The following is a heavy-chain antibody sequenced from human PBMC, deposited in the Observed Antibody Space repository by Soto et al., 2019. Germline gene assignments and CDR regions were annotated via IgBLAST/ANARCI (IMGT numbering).Heavy chain of an antibody. CDR1: GYTFTSYG. J-gene: IGHJ5*02. CDR3: ARDRVSGSYYGSVWFDP. V-gene: IGHV1-18*01. D-gene: IGHD1-26*01. CDR2: ISAYNGNT. Sequence: ASVKVSCKASGYTFTSYGISWVRQAPGQGLEWMGWISAYNGNTNYAHKLQGRVTMTTDTSTSIAYMELRSLRSDDTAVYYCARDRVSGSYYGSVWFDPWGQGTLVTVSS.